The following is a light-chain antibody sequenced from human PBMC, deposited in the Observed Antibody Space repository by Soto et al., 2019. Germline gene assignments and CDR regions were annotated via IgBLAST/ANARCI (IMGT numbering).Light chain of an antibody. J-gene: IGLJ1*01. CDR1: SSDVGSYNL. CDR3: SSYSSSATPYV. Sequence: QSVLTQPASVSGSPGQSITISCTGTSSDVGSYNLVSWYQQHPDKAPKLILYEVTNRPSGASDRFSGSKSGNAAFLTISGLQAEDEADYYCSSYSSSATPYVFGTGTKLTVL. V-gene: IGLV2-14*02. CDR2: EVT.